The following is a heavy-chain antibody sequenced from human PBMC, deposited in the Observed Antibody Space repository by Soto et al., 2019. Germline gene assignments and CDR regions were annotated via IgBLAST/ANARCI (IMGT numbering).Heavy chain of an antibody. CDR2: IYFTGNT. J-gene: IGHJ5*02. V-gene: IGHV4-39*01. CDR3: AGQTFTIAAASYGRSNWFDP. CDR1: GGSITSSSHF. D-gene: IGHD6-25*01. Sequence: SETLSLTCSASGGSITSSSHFWGWVRQPPGKGLEWVGTIYFTGNTYYTPSLKSRLTMSIDTSKNEFSLRLNSVTAADTAVYYCAGQTFTIAAASYGRSNWFDPWGPGTLVTVSS.